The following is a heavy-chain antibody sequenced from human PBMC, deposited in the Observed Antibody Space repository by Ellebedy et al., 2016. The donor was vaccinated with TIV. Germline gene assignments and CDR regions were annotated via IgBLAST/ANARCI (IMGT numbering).Heavy chain of an antibody. CDR1: GGSISSGGYS. CDR3: ARVWFGEYPAWFDP. V-gene: IGHV4-30-2*01. J-gene: IGHJ5*02. Sequence: SETLSLXXAVSGGSISSGGYSWSWIRQPPGKGLEWIGYIYHSGSTYYNPSLKSRVTISVDRSKNQFSLKLSSVTAADTAVYYCARVWFGEYPAWFDPWGQGTLVTVSS. CDR2: IYHSGST. D-gene: IGHD3-10*01.